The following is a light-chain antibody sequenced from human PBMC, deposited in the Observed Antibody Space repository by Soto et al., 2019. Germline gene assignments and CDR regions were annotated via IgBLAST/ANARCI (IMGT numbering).Light chain of an antibody. CDR2: AVT. Sequence: QSALTQPASVSGSPGQLITISCTGTSSDVGGYDFVSWYQQHPGKAPKLMIYAVTSRPSGVSNRFSGSKSGNTASLTISGLQAEDEADYYCTSYTTSHTRVFGTGTKLTVL. CDR1: SSDVGGYDF. CDR3: TSYTTSHTRV. J-gene: IGLJ1*01. V-gene: IGLV2-14*01.